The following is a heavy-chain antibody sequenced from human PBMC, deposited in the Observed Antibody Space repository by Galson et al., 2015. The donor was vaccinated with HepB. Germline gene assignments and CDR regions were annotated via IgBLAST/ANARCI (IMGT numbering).Heavy chain of an antibody. V-gene: IGHV3-23*01. CDR3: ATLNVERFGDFYSY. Sequence: SLRLSCAASGFTFSSYAMSWVRQAPGKGLEWVSAISGSGGSTYYADSVKGRFTISRDNSKNTLYLQMNSLRAEDTAVYYCATLNVERFGDFYSYWGQGTLVTVSS. D-gene: IGHD3-10*01. CDR1: GFTFSSYA. J-gene: IGHJ4*02. CDR2: ISGSGGST.